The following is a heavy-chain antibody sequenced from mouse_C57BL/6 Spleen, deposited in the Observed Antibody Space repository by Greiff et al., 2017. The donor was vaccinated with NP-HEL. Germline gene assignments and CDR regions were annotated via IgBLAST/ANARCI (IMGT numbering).Heavy chain of an antibody. D-gene: IGHD1-1*01. CDR3: ERHTGAWFAY. V-gene: IGHV5-17*01. Sequence: DVKLVESGGGLVKPGGSLKLSCAASGFTFSDYGMHWVRQAPEKGLEWVAYISSGSSTIYYADTVKGRFTISRDNAKNTLFLQLASLRSEDTAMYYCERHTGAWFAYWGQGALVTVST. CDR2: ISSGSSTI. J-gene: IGHJ3*01. CDR1: GFTFSDYG.